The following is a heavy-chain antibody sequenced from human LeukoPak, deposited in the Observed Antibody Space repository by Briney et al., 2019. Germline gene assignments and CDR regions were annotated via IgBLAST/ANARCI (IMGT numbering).Heavy chain of an antibody. V-gene: IGHV1-2*02. Sequence: GASVEVSCKASGYTFTGYYMHWVRQAPGQGLEWMGWINPNSGGTNYAQKFQGRVTMTRDTSISTAYMELSRLRSDDTAVYYCARDNGLVVVPSWFDPWGQGTLVTVSS. D-gene: IGHD2-2*01. J-gene: IGHJ5*02. CDR2: INPNSGGT. CDR3: ARDNGLVVVPSWFDP. CDR1: GYTFTGYY.